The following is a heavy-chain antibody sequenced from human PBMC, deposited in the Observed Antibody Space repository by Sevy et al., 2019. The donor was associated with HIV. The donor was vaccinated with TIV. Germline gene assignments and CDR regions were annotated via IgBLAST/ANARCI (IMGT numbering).Heavy chain of an antibody. CDR2: ISWNSGSI. J-gene: IGHJ6*02. CDR1: GFTFDDYA. Sequence: GGSLRLSCAASGFTFDDYAMHWVRQAPGKGLEWVSGISWNSGSIGYADSVKGRFTISRDNAKNSLYLQMNSRRAEDTALYYCAKDMGGGFGELLSSSYYYYGMDVWGQGTTVTVSS. V-gene: IGHV3-9*01. D-gene: IGHD3-10*01. CDR3: AKDMGGGFGELLSSSYYYYGMDV.